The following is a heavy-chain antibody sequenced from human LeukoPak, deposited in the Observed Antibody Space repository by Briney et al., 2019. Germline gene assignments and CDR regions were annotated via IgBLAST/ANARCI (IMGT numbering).Heavy chain of an antibody. CDR1: GGSISSYY. J-gene: IGHJ4*02. CDR3: ARGQDYYDSSGLLFDY. Sequence: SETLSLTCTVSGGSISSYYWSWIRQPPGKGLEWIGYIYYSGSTNYNPSLKSRVTISVDTSKNQFSLKLSSVTAADTAVYYCARGQDYYDSSGLLFDYWGQGTLVTVSS. D-gene: IGHD3-22*01. CDR2: IYYSGST. V-gene: IGHV4-59*01.